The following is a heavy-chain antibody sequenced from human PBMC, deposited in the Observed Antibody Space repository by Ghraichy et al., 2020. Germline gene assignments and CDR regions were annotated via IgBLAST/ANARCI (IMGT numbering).Heavy chain of an antibody. D-gene: IGHD6-6*01. Sequence: SLNISCAASGFTFSRYGVHWVRQAPGKGLEWVAMIWFDGSNKNYADSVKGRFTISRDNSKNMLYLQMNSLRAEDTAVYYCTKDSSSASGNWFDPWGQGALVTVSS. V-gene: IGHV3-33*06. J-gene: IGHJ5*02. CDR3: TKDSSSASGNWFDP. CDR1: GFTFSRYG. CDR2: IWFDGSNK.